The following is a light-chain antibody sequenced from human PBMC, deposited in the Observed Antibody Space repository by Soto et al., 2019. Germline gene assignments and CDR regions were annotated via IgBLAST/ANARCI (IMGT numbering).Light chain of an antibody. V-gene: IGLV1-44*01. CDR3: AVWDDSLNGLV. CDR1: SLNIGSNT. Sequence: QTVVTEPPSASGTPGQRVTISCSGSSLNIGSNTVTWYQQLPLTAPKLLIYSTDQRPSGVPDRFSASKSGTSASLAISGLQSEDEAEYYCAVWDDSLNGLVFGGGTKLTVL. J-gene: IGLJ2*01. CDR2: STD.